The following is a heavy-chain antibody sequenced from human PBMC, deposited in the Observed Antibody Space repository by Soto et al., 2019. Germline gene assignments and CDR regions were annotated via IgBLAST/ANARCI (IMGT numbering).Heavy chain of an antibody. V-gene: IGHV3-74*01. J-gene: IGHJ4*02. D-gene: IGHD2-21*01. CDR3: ASGGDPNY. CDR1: GFTFDYYW. CDR2: LQTDGSHP. Sequence: EVQLVESGGGLVQPGGSLRLSCVASGFTFDYYWMHWVRQAPGQGLMWVSRLQTDGSHPDYADSVKGRFTISRDNAKNTLYLQMNNPRAEDPAVYYCASGGDPNYWGQGTLVTVSS.